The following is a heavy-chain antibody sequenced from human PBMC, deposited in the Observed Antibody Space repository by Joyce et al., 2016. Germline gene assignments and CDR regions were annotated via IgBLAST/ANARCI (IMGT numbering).Heavy chain of an antibody. CDR3: AREIRVHYDTKNAFDM. Sequence: EVQMVASGGGLVQPGGSLRLSCAASGFSVRNNYMSWVRQAPGKGLECVTVIYSDSGTYDADSVKGRFNISRHNSKNTLYLQMNSLRPEDTAVYYCAREIRVHYDTKNAFDMWGQGTLVTVAS. D-gene: IGHD3-22*01. V-gene: IGHV3-53*04. J-gene: IGHJ3*02. CDR1: GFSVRNNY. CDR2: IYSDSGT.